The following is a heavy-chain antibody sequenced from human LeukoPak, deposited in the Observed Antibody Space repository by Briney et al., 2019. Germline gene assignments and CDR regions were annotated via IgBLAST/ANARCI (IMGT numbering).Heavy chain of an antibody. CDR3: TTPDSSGIDY. CDR1: GFTLSNAW. V-gene: IGHV3-15*01. CDR2: IKSKTDGGTT. D-gene: IGHD6-25*01. Sequence: RTGGSLRLXCAASGFTLSNAWMSWDRQAPGKGLEWVGRIKSKTDGGTTDSAAPVKGRFTISRDDSKNTLYLQMNSLKTEDTAVDYCTTPDSSGIDYWGQGTLVTVSS. J-gene: IGHJ4*02.